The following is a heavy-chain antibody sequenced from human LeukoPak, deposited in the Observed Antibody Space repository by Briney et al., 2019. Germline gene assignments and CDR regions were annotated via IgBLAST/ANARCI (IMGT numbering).Heavy chain of an antibody. CDR2: IIPIFGTA. CDR3: ARIGSHEAFDI. V-gene: IGHV1-69*05. D-gene: IGHD6-13*01. CDR1: GGTFSSYA. J-gene: IGHJ3*02. Sequence: SAKVSCKASGGTFSSYAISWVRQAPGQGLEWMGGIIPIFGTANYAQKFQGRVTMTTDTSTSTAYMELRSLRSDDTAVYYCARIGSHEAFDIWGQGTMVTVSS.